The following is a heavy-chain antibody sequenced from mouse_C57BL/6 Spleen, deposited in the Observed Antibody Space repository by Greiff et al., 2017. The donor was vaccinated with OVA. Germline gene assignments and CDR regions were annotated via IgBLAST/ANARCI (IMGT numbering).Heavy chain of an antibody. CDR3: ARRAGYYGSDYAMDY. CDR2: ISYDGSN. Sequence: EVQLQESGPGLVKPSQSLSLTCSVTGYSITSGYYWNWIRQFPGNKLEWMGYISYDGSNNYNPSLKNRISITRDTSKNQFFLKLNSVTTEDTATYYCARRAGYYGSDYAMDYWGQGTSVTVSS. J-gene: IGHJ4*01. CDR1: GYSITSGYY. V-gene: IGHV3-6*01. D-gene: IGHD1-1*01.